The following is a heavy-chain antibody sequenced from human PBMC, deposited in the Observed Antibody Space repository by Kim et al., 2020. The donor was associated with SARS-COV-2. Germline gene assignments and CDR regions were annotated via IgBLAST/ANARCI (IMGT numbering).Heavy chain of an antibody. J-gene: IGHJ4*02. D-gene: IGHD1-26*01. CDR2: LIDIGTDK. CDR1: GFTFGSFV. Sequence: GGSLRLSCSTSGFTFGSFVMAWVRQAPGKGLEWVSSLIDIGTDKFYADSVRGRFTISRDNSKSMLYLEMTSLSADDTGVYYCAKASDGTFYFDSWGQGTLVTVSS. V-gene: IGHV3-23*01. CDR3: AKASDGTFYFDS.